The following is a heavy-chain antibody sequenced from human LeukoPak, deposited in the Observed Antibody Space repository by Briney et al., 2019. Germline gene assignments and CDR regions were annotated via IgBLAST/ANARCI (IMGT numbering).Heavy chain of an antibody. CDR3: ARSRSYSSSWYSDFDY. D-gene: IGHD6-13*01. J-gene: IGHJ4*02. V-gene: IGHV1-18*01. Sequence: ASVKLSCKASGYTFTSYGISWVRQAPGQGLEWMGWISAYNGNTNYAQKLQGRVTMTTDTSTSTAYMERRSLRSDDTAVYYCARSRSYSSSWYSDFDYWGQGTLVTVSS. CDR1: GYTFTSYG. CDR2: ISAYNGNT.